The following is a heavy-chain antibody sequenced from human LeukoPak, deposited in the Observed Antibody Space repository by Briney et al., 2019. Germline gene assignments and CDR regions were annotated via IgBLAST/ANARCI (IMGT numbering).Heavy chain of an antibody. CDR3: AAQYCSSTSCPHKIDY. Sequence: AGGSLRLSCAASGFTVSSNYMSWVRQAPGKGLEWVAVISYDGSNKYYADSVKGRFTISRDNSKNTLYLQMNSLRAEDTAVYYCAAQYCSSTSCPHKIDYWGQGTLVTVSS. CDR1: GFTVSSNY. V-gene: IGHV3-30-3*01. J-gene: IGHJ4*02. D-gene: IGHD2-2*01. CDR2: ISYDGSNK.